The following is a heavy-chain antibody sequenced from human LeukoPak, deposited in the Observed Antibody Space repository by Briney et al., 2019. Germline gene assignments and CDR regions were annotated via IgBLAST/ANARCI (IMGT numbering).Heavy chain of an antibody. D-gene: IGHD3-10*01. J-gene: IGHJ3*02. V-gene: IGHV4-59*01. CDR3: ARDGDAFDI. CDR1: GGSISSYY. Sequence: SETLSLTCTVSGGSISSYYWSWIRQPPGKGLGWIGYIYYSGSTNYNPSLKSRVTISVDTSKNQFSLKLSSVTAADTAVYYCARDGDAFDIWGQGTMVTVSS. CDR2: IYYSGST.